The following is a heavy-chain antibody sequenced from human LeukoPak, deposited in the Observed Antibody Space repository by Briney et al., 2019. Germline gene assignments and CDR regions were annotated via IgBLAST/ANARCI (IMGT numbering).Heavy chain of an antibody. D-gene: IGHD3-10*01. CDR1: GGSISSSSYY. Sequence: SETLSLTCTVSGGSISSSSYYWGWIRQPPGKGLEWIGSIYYSGSTYYNPSLKSRVTISVDTSKNQFSLKLSSVTAADTAVYYCARLYYYGSGSYYNWDYRGQGTLVTVSS. J-gene: IGHJ4*02. CDR3: ARLYYYGSGSYYNWDY. CDR2: IYYSGST. V-gene: IGHV4-39*01.